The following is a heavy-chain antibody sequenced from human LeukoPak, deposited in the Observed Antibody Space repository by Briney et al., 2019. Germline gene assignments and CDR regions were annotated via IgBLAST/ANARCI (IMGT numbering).Heavy chain of an antibody. CDR2: IDSSYPYT. CDR1: GYSFTSYW. CDR3: ARQPVRPKWADCSSPSCYVPDSRSANPGVLRNWFDP. J-gene: IGHJ5*02. Sequence: GESLRISCKGSGYSFTSYWISWVRQMPGKGLEWMGRIDSSYPYTIYSPSFQGHVTISADKSISTAYRQSRSLKASDTAMYYCARQPVRPKWADCSSPSCYVPDSRSANPGVLRNWFDPWGQGTLVTVSS. D-gene: IGHD2-2*01. V-gene: IGHV5-10-1*01.